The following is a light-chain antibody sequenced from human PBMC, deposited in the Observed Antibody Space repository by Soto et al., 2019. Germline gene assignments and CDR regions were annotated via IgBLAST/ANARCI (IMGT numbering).Light chain of an antibody. CDR2: KAS. V-gene: IGKV1-5*03. CDR3: QQYINRWT. CDR1: QSISTW. J-gene: IGKJ1*01. Sequence: DIQMTQSPSTLSASVGDRVTITCRASQSISTWLAWYQQKPGKAPKLLIYKASSLEGGVPSRFSGSGSGTEFTLTISSLQPDDFATYYCQQYINRWTFGQGTKVEIK.